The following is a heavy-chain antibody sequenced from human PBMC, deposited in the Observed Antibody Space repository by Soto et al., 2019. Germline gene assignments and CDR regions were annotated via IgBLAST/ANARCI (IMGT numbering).Heavy chain of an antibody. CDR1: GFTFSSYA. V-gene: IGHV3-23*01. Sequence: QPGGSLRLSCAASGFTFSSYAMSWVRQAPGKGLEWVSAISGSGGSTYYADSVKGRFTISRDNSKNSLYLQMNSLRAEDTALYFCACIELEYDAFYICGQESVVTISS. CDR3: ACIELEYDAFYI. D-gene: IGHD6-6*01. J-gene: IGHJ3*02. CDR2: ISGSGGST.